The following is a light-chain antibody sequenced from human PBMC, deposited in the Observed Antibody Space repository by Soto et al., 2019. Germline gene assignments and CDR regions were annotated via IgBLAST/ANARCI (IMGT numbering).Light chain of an antibody. CDR2: DAS. J-gene: IGKJ3*01. CDR1: QDISNH. CDR3: QQYDNLPTFT. V-gene: IGKV1-33*01. Sequence: DLQMTQSPSSLSASVGDRVTITCQASQDISNHLNWYQQKPGKAPKLLIYDASSLETGVPSSFSGSGSGTDFTVTITSLRPEDIATYYCQQYDNLPTFTFGPGTKVDIK.